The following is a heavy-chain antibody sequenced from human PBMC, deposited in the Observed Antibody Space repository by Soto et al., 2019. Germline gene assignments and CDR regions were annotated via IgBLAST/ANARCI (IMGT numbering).Heavy chain of an antibody. CDR2: ISAYNGNT. D-gene: IGHD3-22*01. Sequence: RPQASVKVSCKASGYTFTSYGISWVRQAPGQGLEWMGWISAYNGNTNYAQKLQGRVTMTTDTSTSTAYMELRSLRSDDTAVYYCARDGHDYYDSSGPLEAWFDPWGQGTLVTVSP. V-gene: IGHV1-18*01. J-gene: IGHJ5*02. CDR1: GYTFTSYG. CDR3: ARDGHDYYDSSGPLEAWFDP.